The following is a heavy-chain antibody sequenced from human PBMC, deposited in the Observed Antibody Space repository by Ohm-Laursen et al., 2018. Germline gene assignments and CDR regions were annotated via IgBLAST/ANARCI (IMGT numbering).Heavy chain of an antibody. CDR3: AAGSGWLIDY. CDR2: IEQDGSEK. J-gene: IGHJ4*02. D-gene: IGHD6-19*01. V-gene: IGHV3-7*01. CDR1: GFTFSTYW. Sequence: SLRLSCSASGFTFSTYWMNWIQQAPGKGLEWVANIEQDGSEKNYVESVKGRFTISRDNAKNSLFLQLNALRAEDTAVYYCAAGSGWLIDYWGQGTPVTVSS.